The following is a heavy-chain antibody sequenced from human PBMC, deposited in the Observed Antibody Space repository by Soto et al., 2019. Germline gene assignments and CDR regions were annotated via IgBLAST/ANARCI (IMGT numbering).Heavy chain of an antibody. CDR3: ASPGLSGRYFVFVC. D-gene: IGHD1-26*01. CDR1: GGTFSSYA. CDR2: IIPIFGTA. Sequence: QVQLVQSGAEVKKPGSSVKVSCKASGGTFSSYAISWVRQAPGQGLEWMGGIIPIFGTANYAQKFQGRVTSTADETRITAYKEPNSLRAEGTVGYYCASPGLSGRYFVFVCLGQGTLVTVSS. J-gene: IGHJ4*02. V-gene: IGHV1-69*01.